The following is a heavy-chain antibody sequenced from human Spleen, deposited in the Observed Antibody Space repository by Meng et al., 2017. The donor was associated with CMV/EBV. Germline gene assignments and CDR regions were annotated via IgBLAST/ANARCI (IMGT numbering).Heavy chain of an antibody. D-gene: IGHD5-24*01. Sequence: GGSLRLSCAASGFTFSSYTMHWVRQAPGKGLEWVAFISRDASNEYYADSVKGRFAISRDNPKNTLYLQMNGLRSEDTAVYYCARGRDWVDYWGQGTLVTVSS. CDR3: ARGRDWVDY. CDR1: GFTFSSYT. J-gene: IGHJ4*02. V-gene: IGHV3-30*09. CDR2: ISRDASNE.